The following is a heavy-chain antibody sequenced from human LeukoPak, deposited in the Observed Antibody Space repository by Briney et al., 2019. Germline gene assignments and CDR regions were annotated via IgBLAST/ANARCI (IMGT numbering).Heavy chain of an antibody. V-gene: IGHV4-61*02. Sequence: SQTLSLTCTVSGGSVTSGSYYWSWIRQPAGKGLEWIGRIHTSGGTNHNPSLRSRVTISVDTSKNQFSLKLSSVTAADTAVYYCARVDDTAMVPWGQGTPVTVSS. CDR3: ARVDDTAMVP. CDR1: GGSVTSGSYY. J-gene: IGHJ5*02. CDR2: IHTSGGT. D-gene: IGHD5-18*01.